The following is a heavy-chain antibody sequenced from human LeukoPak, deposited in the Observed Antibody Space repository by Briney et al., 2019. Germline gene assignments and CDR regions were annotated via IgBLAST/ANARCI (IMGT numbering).Heavy chain of an antibody. D-gene: IGHD2-2*01. CDR1: GYTFTAYY. J-gene: IGHJ6*02. CDR2: INPNSGGT. CDR3: AXXFGYCSSTSCYVYYYYGMDV. V-gene: IGHV1-2*04. Sequence: ASVTVSCKASGYTFTAYYIHWVRQAPGQGLEWMGWINPNSGGTNYAQKFQGWVTMTRDTSISTAYMELSRLRSDDTAVYYCAXXFGYCSSTSCYVYYYYGMDVWGQGTTVTVSS.